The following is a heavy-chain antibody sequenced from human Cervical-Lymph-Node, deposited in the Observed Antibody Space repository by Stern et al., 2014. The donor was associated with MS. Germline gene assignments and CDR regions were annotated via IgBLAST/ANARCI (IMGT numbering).Heavy chain of an antibody. CDR1: GYNFTNFA. Sequence: QVQLVQSGSELKKPGASVKVSCKVSGYNFTNFAMNWVRQAPGQGLEWMGLINTKAGKSTYAQDYSGRFVFSLDTSVSTAHLQISSLKAEDTAIYYCARDFVDIPMVTRSDYLDYWGQGTLVTVSS. V-gene: IGHV7-4-1*02. CDR3: ARDFVDIPMVTRSDYLDY. CDR2: INTKAGKS. J-gene: IGHJ4*02. D-gene: IGHD5-18*01.